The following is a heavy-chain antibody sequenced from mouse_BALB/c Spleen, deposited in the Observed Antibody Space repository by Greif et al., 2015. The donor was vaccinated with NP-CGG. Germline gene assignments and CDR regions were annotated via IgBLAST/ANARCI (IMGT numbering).Heavy chain of an antibody. J-gene: IGHJ1*01. Sequence: VQLKQSGAELVKPGASVKLSCTASGFNIKDTYMHWVKQRPEQGLEWIGRIDPANGNTKYDPKFQGKATITADTSSNTAYLQLSSLTSEDTAVYYCARYGNYVYFDVWGAGTTFTVSS. CDR2: IDPANGNT. V-gene: IGHV14-3*02. CDR1: GFNIKDTY. D-gene: IGHD2-1*01. CDR3: ARYGNYVYFDV.